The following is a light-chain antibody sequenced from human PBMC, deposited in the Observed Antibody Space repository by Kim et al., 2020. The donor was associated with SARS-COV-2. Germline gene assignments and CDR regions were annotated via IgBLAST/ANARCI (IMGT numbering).Light chain of an antibody. Sequence: SLAPGASATRWCKATQPTATLLGWHQKRPGQAPRLIIHDVSTRASGVPDRFSGRGSGTEFTLTSSRVEAEDFAVYYCQQYNISPWTFGPGTKLEIK. CDR1: QPTATL. J-gene: IGKJ1*01. CDR2: DVS. CDR3: QQYNISPWT. V-gene: IGKV3D-20*02.